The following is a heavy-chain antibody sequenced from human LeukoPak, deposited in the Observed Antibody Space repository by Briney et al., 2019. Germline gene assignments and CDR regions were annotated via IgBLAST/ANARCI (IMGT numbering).Heavy chain of an antibody. Sequence: PSETLSLTCTVSGGSISSSSYYWGWIRQPPGKGLEWIGSIYYSGSTYYNPSLKSRVTISVDTSKNQFSLKLSSVTAADTAVYYCARGSLGYYDFWSGKAPGAFDIWGQGTMVTVSS. J-gene: IGHJ3*02. CDR3: ARGSLGYYDFWSGKAPGAFDI. V-gene: IGHV4-39*01. D-gene: IGHD3-3*01. CDR1: GGSISSSSYY. CDR2: IYYSGST.